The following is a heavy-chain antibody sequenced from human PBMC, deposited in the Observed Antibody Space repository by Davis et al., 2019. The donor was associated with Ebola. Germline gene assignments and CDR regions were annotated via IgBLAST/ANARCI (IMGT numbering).Heavy chain of an antibody. V-gene: IGHV3-9*01. CDR1: GFTFDDYA. D-gene: IGHD3-16*02. Sequence: SLKISCAASGFTFDDYAMHWVRQAPGKGLEWVSGISWNSGSIGYADSVKGRFTISRDNAKNSLYLQMNSLRAEDTALCYCATFSPDITFGGVIVASFDYWGQGTLVTVSS. CDR2: ISWNSGSI. J-gene: IGHJ4*02. CDR3: ATFSPDITFGGVIVASFDY.